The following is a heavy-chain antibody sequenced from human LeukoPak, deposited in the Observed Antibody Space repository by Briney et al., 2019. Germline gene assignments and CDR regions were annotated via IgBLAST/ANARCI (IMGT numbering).Heavy chain of an antibody. CDR2: ISWNSGSI. D-gene: IGHD6-13*01. J-gene: IGHJ3*02. Sequence: GGSLRLSCAASGFTFDDYAMRWVRQAPGKGLEWVSGISWNSGSIGYADSVKGRFTISRDNAKSSLYLQMNSLRAEDTALYYCAKDIGVAAAAFDAFDIWGQGTMVTVSS. CDR1: GFTFDDYA. CDR3: AKDIGVAAAAFDAFDI. V-gene: IGHV3-9*01.